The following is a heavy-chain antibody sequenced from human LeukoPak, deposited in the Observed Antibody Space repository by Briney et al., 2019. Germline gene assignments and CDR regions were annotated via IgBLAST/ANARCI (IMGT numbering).Heavy chain of an antibody. CDR1: GDSISSYY. D-gene: IGHD3-16*01. Sequence: SETLSLTCTVSGDSISSYYWSWIRQSPGKGLEWIGYIHYSGNTGYNAFLKSRVSMSIDTTKNQFSLKLTSVTAADTAVYYCARRSFGDLWGRGTLVTVSS. CDR2: IHYSGNT. J-gene: IGHJ2*01. CDR3: ARRSFGDL. V-gene: IGHV4-59*08.